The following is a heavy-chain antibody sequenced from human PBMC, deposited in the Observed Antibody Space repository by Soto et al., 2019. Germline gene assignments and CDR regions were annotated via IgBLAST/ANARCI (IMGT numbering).Heavy chain of an antibody. V-gene: IGHV4-31*03. J-gene: IGHJ6*02. D-gene: IGHD3-10*01. CDR3: AASCVACGGVSYCGMDV. CDR1: GGSISSGGYY. Sequence: QVQLQESGPGLVKPSQTLSLTCTVSGGSISSGGYYWYWIRQHPGKGLEWIGYIYYSGTTYYNPSLKSRVTISVDTSKNQFSLKLSSVTAADTAVYYGAASCVACGGVSYCGMDVWGQGTTVTVSS. CDR2: IYYSGTT.